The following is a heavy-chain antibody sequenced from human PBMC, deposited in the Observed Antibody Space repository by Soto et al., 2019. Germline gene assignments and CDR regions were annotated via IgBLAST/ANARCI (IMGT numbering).Heavy chain of an antibody. CDR3: ARDPGIAARLDY. Sequence: SVKVSCKASGGTFSSYAISWVRQAPGQGLEWMGGIIPIFGTANYAQKFQGRVTITADESTSTAYMEPSSLRSEDTAVYYCARDPGIAARLDYWGQGTLVTVSS. J-gene: IGHJ4*02. D-gene: IGHD6-6*01. V-gene: IGHV1-69*13. CDR2: IIPIFGTA. CDR1: GGTFSSYA.